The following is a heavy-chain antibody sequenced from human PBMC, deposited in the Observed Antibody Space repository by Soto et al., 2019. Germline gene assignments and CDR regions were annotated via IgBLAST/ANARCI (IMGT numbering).Heavy chain of an antibody. CDR3: ARDHGYCSGGSCYGGYYYYGMDV. J-gene: IGHJ6*02. CDR1: GFTFSSYG. V-gene: IGHV3-33*01. Sequence: QVQLVESGGGVVQPGRSLRLSCAASGFTFSSYGMHWVRQAPGKGLEWVAVIWYDGSNKYYADSVKGRFTISRDNSKNTLYLQMNSLRAEDTAVYYCARDHGYCSGGSCYGGYYYYGMDVWVQGTTVTVS. CDR2: IWYDGSNK. D-gene: IGHD2-15*01.